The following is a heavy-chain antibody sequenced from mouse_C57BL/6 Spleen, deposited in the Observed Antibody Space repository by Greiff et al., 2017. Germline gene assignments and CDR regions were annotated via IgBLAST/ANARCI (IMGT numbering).Heavy chain of an antibody. J-gene: IGHJ1*03. D-gene: IGHD2-3*01. Sequence: VQLQQSGPELVKPGASVKISCKASGYTFTDYYMNWVKQSHGKSLEWIGDINPNNGGTSYNQKFKGKATLTVDKSSSTAYMELRSLTSEDSAVYYCARRGLDGYFVWYFDVWGTGTTVTVAS. CDR1: GYTFTDYY. V-gene: IGHV1-26*01. CDR3: ARRGLDGYFVWYFDV. CDR2: INPNNGGT.